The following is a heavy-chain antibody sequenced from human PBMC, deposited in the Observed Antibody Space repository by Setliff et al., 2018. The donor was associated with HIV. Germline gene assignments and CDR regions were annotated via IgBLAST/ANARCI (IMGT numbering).Heavy chain of an antibody. CDR2: IYPNTGGT. CDR3: ARSTTAD. J-gene: IGHJ4*02. CDR1: GYTFTDYY. D-gene: IGHD4-17*01. Sequence: ASVKVSCKASGYTFTDYYIHWVRQAPGQGLEWMGWIYPNTGGTNYAQQFQGRVTMTRDTSISTAYMELSRLRSDDTAVYYCARSTTADWGQGTMVTVSS. V-gene: IGHV1-2*02.